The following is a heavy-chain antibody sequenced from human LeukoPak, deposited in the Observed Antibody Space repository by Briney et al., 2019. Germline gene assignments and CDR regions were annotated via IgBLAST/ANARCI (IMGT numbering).Heavy chain of an antibody. J-gene: IGHJ4*02. V-gene: IGHV4-30-2*01. CDR1: GGSISSGGYS. Sequence: SETLSLTCAVSGGSISSGGYSWGWIRQPPGKGLEWIGYIYHSGSTYYNPSLKSRVTISVDRSKNQFSLKLSSVTAADTAVYYCARQQQPRGIFDYWGQGTLVTVSS. D-gene: IGHD6-13*01. CDR3: ARQQQPRGIFDY. CDR2: IYHSGST.